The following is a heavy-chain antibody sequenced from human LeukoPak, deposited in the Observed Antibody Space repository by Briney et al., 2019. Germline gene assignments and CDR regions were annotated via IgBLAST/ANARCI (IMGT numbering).Heavy chain of an antibody. CDR1: GYTFTNHY. CDR2: ISPSGDKT. CDR3: ARVNSGYTQH. J-gene: IGHJ1*01. D-gene: IGHD3-22*01. V-gene: IGHV1-46*01. Sequence: ASVKVSCKASGYTFTNHYMHWVRQAPGQGLEWLGLISPSGDKTWNAQKFQGRVTMTRDTSISTAYMELSRLRSDDTAVYYCARVNSGYTQHWGQGTLVTVSS.